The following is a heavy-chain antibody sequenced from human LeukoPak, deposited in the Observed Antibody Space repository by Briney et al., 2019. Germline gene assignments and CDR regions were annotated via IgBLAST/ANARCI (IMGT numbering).Heavy chain of an antibody. CDR3: ARGYCSGGSCYGGAFDI. V-gene: IGHV4-59*08. Sequence: SETLSLTCAVSGGSISDYYWTWIRQPPGKELEWIGYIYNSGSTNYNPSLKSRVTISVDMSKYQFSLKLSSVTAADTAMYYCARGYCSGGSCYGGAFDIWGQGTMVTVSS. CDR2: IYNSGST. CDR1: GGSISDYY. D-gene: IGHD2-15*01. J-gene: IGHJ3*02.